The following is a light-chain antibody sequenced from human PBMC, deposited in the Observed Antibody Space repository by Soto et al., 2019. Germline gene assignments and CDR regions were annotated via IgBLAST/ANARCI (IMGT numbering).Light chain of an antibody. V-gene: IGLV6-57*03. CDR1: SGNIASNF. Sequence: NFMLTQAHSVSEYPGKTVTISCTRSSGNIASNFVQWYQQRPGSAPTILIFKNDQRPSGVPDRFSGSLDSSSNSASLIISGLNTEDEADYYCQSYDATSYVFGTGTKVTVL. J-gene: IGLJ1*01. CDR2: KND. CDR3: QSYDATSYV.